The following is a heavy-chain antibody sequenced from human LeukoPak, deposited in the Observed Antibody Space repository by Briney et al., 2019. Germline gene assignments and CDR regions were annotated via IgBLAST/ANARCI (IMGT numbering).Heavy chain of an antibody. V-gene: IGHV3-48*03. D-gene: IGHD3-16*01. J-gene: IGHJ3*02. CDR2: ISSSGSTI. CDR1: GFTFSSYE. CDR3: ARDYGYDYVWGSFDAFDI. Sequence: GGSLRLSCAASGFTFSSYEMNWVRQAPGKGLEWVSYISSSGSTIYYADSVKGRFTISRDNAKNSLYLQMNSLRAEDTAVYYCARDYGYDYVWGSFDAFDIWGQGTMVTVSS.